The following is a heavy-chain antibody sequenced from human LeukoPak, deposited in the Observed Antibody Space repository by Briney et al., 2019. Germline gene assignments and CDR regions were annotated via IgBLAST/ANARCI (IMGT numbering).Heavy chain of an antibody. CDR3: ARISGYSYASYFDY. D-gene: IGHD5-18*01. CDR2: IYHSGST. V-gene: IGHV4-38-2*02. Sequence: SETLSLTCTVSGYSISSNYYWGWIRQPPGKGLEWIGSIYHSGSTYYNPSLKSRVTISVDRSKNQFSLKLSSVTAADTAVYYCARISGYSYASYFDYWGQGTLVTVSS. CDR1: GYSISSNYY. J-gene: IGHJ4*02.